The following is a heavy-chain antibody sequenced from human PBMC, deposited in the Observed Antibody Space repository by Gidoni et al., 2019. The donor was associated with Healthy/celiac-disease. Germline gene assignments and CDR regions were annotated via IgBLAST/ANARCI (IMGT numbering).Heavy chain of an antibody. Sequence: QLQLQESGPGLVKPSETLSLTCTVPGGAISSSSYYWGWIRQPPGKGLEWIGSIYYSGGTYYNPSLKRRVTISVDTSKNQFSLKLSSVTAADTAVYYCARQVIAAAGPFDYWGQGTLVTVSS. CDR1: GGAISSSSYY. CDR2: IYYSGGT. V-gene: IGHV4-39*01. CDR3: ARQVIAAAGPFDY. D-gene: IGHD6-13*01. J-gene: IGHJ4*02.